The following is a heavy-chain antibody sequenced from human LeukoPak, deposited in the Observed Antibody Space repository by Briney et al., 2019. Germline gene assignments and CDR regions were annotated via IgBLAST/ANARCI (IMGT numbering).Heavy chain of an antibody. V-gene: IGHV4-61*02. CDR2: IYSSGST. Sequence: PSQTLSLTCTVSGGSINSGTYYWGWIRQPAGKGLEWIGRIYSSGSTNYNPSLKSRVTISVDMSKNQFSLKLSSVSAADTAVYYCARDLLHRGYAFDIWGQGTMVTGSS. D-gene: IGHD5-12*01. CDR1: GGSINSGTYY. J-gene: IGHJ3*02. CDR3: ARDLLHRGYAFDI.